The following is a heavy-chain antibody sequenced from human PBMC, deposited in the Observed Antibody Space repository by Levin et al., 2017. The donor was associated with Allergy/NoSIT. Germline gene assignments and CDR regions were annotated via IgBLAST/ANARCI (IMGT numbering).Heavy chain of an antibody. J-gene: IGHJ6*02. CDR3: ARALGFLEWLRANHYYYYGMDG. CDR2: INHSGST. D-gene: IGHD3-3*01. CDR1: GGSFSGYY. Sequence: SETLSLTCAVYGGSFSGYYWSWIRQPPGKGLEWIGEINHSGSTNYNPSLKSRVTISVDTSKNQFSLKLSSVTAADTAVYYCARALGFLEWLRANHYYYYGMDGWGQGTTVTVSS. V-gene: IGHV4-34*01.